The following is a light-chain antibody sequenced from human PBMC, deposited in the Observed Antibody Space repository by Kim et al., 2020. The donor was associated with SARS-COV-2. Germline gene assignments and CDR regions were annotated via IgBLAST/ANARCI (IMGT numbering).Light chain of an antibody. CDR1: QSVSSN. V-gene: IGKV3-15*01. J-gene: IGKJ2*01. Sequence: EIVMTQSTATLSVSPGERATLSCRASQSVSSNLAWYQQKPGQAPRLLIYGASTRATGIPARFSGSGSGTEFTLTISSLQSEDFAVYYCQQYNNWPNTFGQGTKLRSN. CDR2: GAS. CDR3: QQYNNWPNT.